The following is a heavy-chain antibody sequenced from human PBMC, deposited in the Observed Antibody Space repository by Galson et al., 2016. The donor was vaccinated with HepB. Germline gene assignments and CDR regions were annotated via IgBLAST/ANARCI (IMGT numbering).Heavy chain of an antibody. CDR2: ICTNTGNP. D-gene: IGHD1-26*01. CDR3: ARGLAAAWESLAY. J-gene: IGHJ4*02. Sequence: SVKVSCKASGYTFTKYAMNWVRQAPGQGLEWMAWICTNTGNPTYAQGFTGRFVFSLDTSVSAADLQICSLKADDTAVYYCARGLAAAWESLAYWGQGTLVIVSS. V-gene: IGHV7-4-1*01. CDR1: GYTFTKYA.